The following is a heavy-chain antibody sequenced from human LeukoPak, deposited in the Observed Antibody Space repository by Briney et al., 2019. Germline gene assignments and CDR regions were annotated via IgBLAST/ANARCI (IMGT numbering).Heavy chain of an antibody. D-gene: IGHD6-6*01. V-gene: IGHV3-7*03. CDR2: IKEDGSEK. CDR1: GLTFSNNW. Sequence: GGSLRLSWVAPGLTFSNNWMTWFGQAPGKGLEWLANIKEDGSEKYYVDSVKGRFTISRDNAKNSLYLQMNSLRAEDTAVYYCASTIATRYFDYWGQGTLVTVSS. CDR3: ASTIATRYFDY. J-gene: IGHJ4*02.